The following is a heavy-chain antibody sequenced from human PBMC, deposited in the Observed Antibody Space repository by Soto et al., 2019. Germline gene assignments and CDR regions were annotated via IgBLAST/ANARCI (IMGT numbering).Heavy chain of an antibody. V-gene: IGHV2-5*02. J-gene: IGHJ6*02. CDR1: GFSLSTSGVG. Sequence: QITLKESGPTLVKPTQTLTLTCTFSGFSLSTSGVGVGWIRQPPGKALEWLALIYWDDDKRYSPSLKSRLIITQDTSKNPVVLPMTNMDPVDTATYYCAHKSRRDGYNYYYYYGMDVWGQGTTVTVSS. CDR3: AHKSRRDGYNYYYYYGMDV. D-gene: IGHD5-12*01. CDR2: IYWDDDK.